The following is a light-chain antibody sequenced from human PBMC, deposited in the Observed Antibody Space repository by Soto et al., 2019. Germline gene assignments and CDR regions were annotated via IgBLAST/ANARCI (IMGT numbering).Light chain of an antibody. Sequence: EIVLTQSPGTLSLSPGEGATLSCMASQSVGSNLAWDQKKPGQAPRLLVWRASIRATDMAARFSGSGSGTEFTLTICSLQPEDSAVYYCQQYNNWPLTFGGGTKVDI. CDR2: RAS. CDR1: QSVGSN. V-gene: IGKV3-15*01. J-gene: IGKJ4*01. CDR3: QQYNNWPLT.